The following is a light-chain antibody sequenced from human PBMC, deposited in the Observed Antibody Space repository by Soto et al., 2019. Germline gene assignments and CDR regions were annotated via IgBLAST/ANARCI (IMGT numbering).Light chain of an antibody. J-gene: IGKJ2*01. CDR1: QSVGSY. Sequence: EIVLTQSPGTLSLSPGERATLSCRASQSVGSYLTWYQQKPGQAPRLLIYGASSRATGIPDRFSGSGSGTDFTLTITRLEPGDFAVYYCQQYDSSPRNFGQGTKVDIK. CDR3: QQYDSSPRN. V-gene: IGKV3-20*01. CDR2: GAS.